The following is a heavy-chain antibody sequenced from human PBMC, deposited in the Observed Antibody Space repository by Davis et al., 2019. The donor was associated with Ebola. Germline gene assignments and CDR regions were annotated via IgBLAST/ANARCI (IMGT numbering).Heavy chain of an antibody. CDR2: ITPMFGTL. D-gene: IGHD3-16*01. J-gene: IGHJ5*01. Sequence: SVKVSCKASGGTFSSYRITWVRQAPGQGLEWMGGITPMFGTLDLAQKHQGRITLTADDSTSTAYMELSSLRPDDTAVYYCARDFSQSAIGGWLDSWGQGALVIVSP. V-gene: IGHV1-69*13. CDR3: ARDFSQSAIGGWLDS. CDR1: GGTFSSYR.